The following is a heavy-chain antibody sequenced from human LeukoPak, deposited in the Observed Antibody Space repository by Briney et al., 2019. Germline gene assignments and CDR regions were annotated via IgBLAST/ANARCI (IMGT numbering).Heavy chain of an antibody. Sequence: ASVKVSCKASGYTFTGYYMHWVRQAPGQGLEWMGWINPNSGGTNYAQKFQGRVTLTRDTSISTAYMELSRLRSDDTAVYYCARELLSYYYDSSGYSLAEYFQHWGQGTLVTVSS. D-gene: IGHD3-22*01. CDR1: GYTFTGYY. CDR2: INPNSGGT. V-gene: IGHV1-2*02. CDR3: ARELLSYYYDSSGYSLAEYFQH. J-gene: IGHJ1*01.